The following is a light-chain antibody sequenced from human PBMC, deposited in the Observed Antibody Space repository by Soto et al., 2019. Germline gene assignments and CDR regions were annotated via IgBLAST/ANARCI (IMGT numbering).Light chain of an antibody. Sequence: QSALTQPASVSGSPGQSIPISCTGTSSYVGGYNYVSWYQHHPGKAPKLIIYDVTNRPSGVSNPFSGSKSGNTASLTISGLQPEDEADYYCSSYTTTNTRQIVFGTGTKVTVL. CDR1: SSYVGGYNY. V-gene: IGLV2-14*03. CDR3: SSYTTTNTRQIV. J-gene: IGLJ1*01. CDR2: DVT.